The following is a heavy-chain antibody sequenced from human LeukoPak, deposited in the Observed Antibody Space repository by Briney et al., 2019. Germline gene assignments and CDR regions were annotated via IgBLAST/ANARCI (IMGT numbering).Heavy chain of an antibody. CDR1: GGSISSSSYY. V-gene: IGHV4-39*01. D-gene: IGHD6-19*01. Sequence: SETLSLTCTVSGGSISSSSYYWGWIRQPPGKGLEWIGSIYYSGSTYYNPSLKSRVTISVDTSKNQFSLKLSSVTAADTAVYYCARLQYSSGWYRGWIDYWGQGTLVTVSS. CDR3: ARLQYSSGWYRGWIDY. CDR2: IYYSGST. J-gene: IGHJ4*02.